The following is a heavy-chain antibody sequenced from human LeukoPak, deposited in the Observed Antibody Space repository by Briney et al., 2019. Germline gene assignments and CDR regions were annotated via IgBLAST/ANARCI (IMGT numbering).Heavy chain of an antibody. CDR2: IKSKTDGGTT. J-gene: IGHJ4*02. CDR3: TTDGYCSGGSCPDY. D-gene: IGHD2-15*01. CDR1: GFTFSNAW. V-gene: IGHV3-15*01. Sequence: GGSLGLSCAASGFTFSNAWMSWVRQAPGKGLEWVGRIKSKTDGGTTDYAAPVKGRFTISRDDSKNTLYLQMNSLKTEDTAVYYCTTDGYCSGGSCPDYWGQGTLVTVSS.